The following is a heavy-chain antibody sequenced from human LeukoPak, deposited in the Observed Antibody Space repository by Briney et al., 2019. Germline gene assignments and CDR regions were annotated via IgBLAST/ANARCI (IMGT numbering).Heavy chain of an antibody. J-gene: IGHJ4*02. CDR1: WVNVRNRF. V-gene: IGHV3-53*01. CDR3: AREVISTPSYFDY. CDR2: IHRDDKT. Sequence: GSLELSCSGPWVNVRNRFIYLVRRASGEGLEGVSFIHRDDKTYYADSVKGRFTMSRDSSKNTLYLQMNSLGADDTAVYYCAREVISTPSYFDYWGQGILVTVSS. D-gene: IGHD2-2*01.